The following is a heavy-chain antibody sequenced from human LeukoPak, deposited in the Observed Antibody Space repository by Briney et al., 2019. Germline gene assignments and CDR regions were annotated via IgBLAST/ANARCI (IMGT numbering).Heavy chain of an antibody. J-gene: IGHJ3*02. V-gene: IGHV1-3*01. Sequence: AASVKVSCKAFGYTFTSCAMHWVRQAPGQRLEWMGWINAGNGNTKYSQKFQGRVTITRDTSASTAYMELSSLRSEDTAVYYCGRGESPVAWDDAFDIWGQGTMVTVSS. CDR1: GYTFTSCA. D-gene: IGHD1-26*01. CDR2: INAGNGNT. CDR3: GRGESPVAWDDAFDI.